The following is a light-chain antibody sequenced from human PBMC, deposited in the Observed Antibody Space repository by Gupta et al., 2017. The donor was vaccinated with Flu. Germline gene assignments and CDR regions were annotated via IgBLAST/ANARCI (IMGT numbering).Light chain of an antibody. V-gene: IGKV2-28*01. Sequence: DIVMTQSPLSLPVTPGEPASISCRSSQSLLHNNGYNYLDWYLQKPGQSPQLLIYLGSNRASGVPDRFSGSGSGTDFTLKISRVEAEDIGIYYCRQPLQSPNIFGQGTKLEIK. CDR1: QSLLHNNGYNY. J-gene: IGKJ2*01. CDR2: LGS. CDR3: RQPLQSPNI.